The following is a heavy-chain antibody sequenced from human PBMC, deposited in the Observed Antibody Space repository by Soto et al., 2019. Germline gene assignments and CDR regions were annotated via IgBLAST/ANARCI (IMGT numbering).Heavy chain of an antibody. CDR1: GGSISSGGYY. CDR2: IYYSGST. CDR3: ARVGTLSFGGGNSIDY. V-gene: IGHV4-31*03. D-gene: IGHD3-10*01. J-gene: IGHJ4*02. Sequence: QVQLQESGPGLVKPSQTLSLTCTVSGGSISSGGYYWSWIRQHPGKGLVWIGYIYYSGSTYYNPSFKSRVTISVDTSKNQFSLKLSSVTAAYTAVYYCARVGTLSFGGGNSIDYWGQGTLVTVSS.